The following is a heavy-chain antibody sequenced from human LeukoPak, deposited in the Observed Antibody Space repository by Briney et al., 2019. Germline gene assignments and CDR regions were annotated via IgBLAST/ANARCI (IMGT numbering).Heavy chain of an antibody. D-gene: IGHD2-15*01. J-gene: IGHJ4*02. CDR1: GFTFSNYA. V-gene: IGHV3-23*01. Sequence: GGSLRLSCAASGFTFSNYAMNWVRQAPGKGLEWVSSITGSGGDAYYADSVKGRFTISRDNSKNTLDLQMDSLRAEDTAVYYCAKGLKGCSGSSCYYFFDFWGQGALITVSS. CDR3: AKGLKGCSGSSCYYFFDF. CDR2: ITGSGGDA.